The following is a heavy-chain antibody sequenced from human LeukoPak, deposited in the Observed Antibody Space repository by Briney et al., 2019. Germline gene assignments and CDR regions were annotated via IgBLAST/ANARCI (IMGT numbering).Heavy chain of an antibody. Sequence: PSETLSLTCAVYGGSFSGYYWSWIRQPPGKGLEWIGETNHSGSTNYNPSPKSRVTISVDTSKNQFSLKLSSVTAADTAVYYCARRMPIRNFQHWGQGTLVTVSS. J-gene: IGHJ1*01. CDR2: TNHSGST. V-gene: IGHV4-34*01. CDR3: ARRMPIRNFQH. CDR1: GGSFSGYY. D-gene: IGHD2-2*01.